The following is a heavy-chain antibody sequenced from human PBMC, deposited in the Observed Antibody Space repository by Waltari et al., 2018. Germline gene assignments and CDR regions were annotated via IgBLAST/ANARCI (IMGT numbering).Heavy chain of an antibody. V-gene: IGHV4-4*02. CDR3: ARDRGRGLYLDT. CDR2: VHGSGRT. J-gene: IGHJ4*02. D-gene: IGHD2-15*01. CDR1: GDSMSNHYL. Sequence: QLQLQESGPGLVKPSGTLSLRCVVSGDSMSNHYLWNWVRQSPQKGLEWLGQVHGSGRTNYNPSFASRLSISLDTSNNQVSLKVTSATAADTAMYYCARDRGRGLYLDTWGPGTLVTVSP.